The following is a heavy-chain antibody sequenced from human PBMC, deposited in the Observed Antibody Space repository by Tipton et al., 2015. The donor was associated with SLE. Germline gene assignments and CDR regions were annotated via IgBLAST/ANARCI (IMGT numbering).Heavy chain of an antibody. D-gene: IGHD3-16*01. CDR3: ARYGGNFDY. Sequence: TLSLTCAVSGASFNGYYWSWIRQPPGKGLEWIGEINHGGITNYTPSLKSRVTLSVDKSKNQFSLSLTSVTAADTAVYYCARYGGNFDYWGQGTLVTVSS. V-gene: IGHV4-34*10. CDR2: INHGGIT. CDR1: GASFNGYY. J-gene: IGHJ4*02.